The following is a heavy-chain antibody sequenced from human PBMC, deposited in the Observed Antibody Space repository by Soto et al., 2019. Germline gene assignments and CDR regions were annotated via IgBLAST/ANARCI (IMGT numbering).Heavy chain of an antibody. Sequence: QVQLVQSGAEVKRPGASVRVSCRASRYTFTSYDIYWVRQAPGQGLEWMGWIKTDSGDTDYAQNFQGRVTMTRDTSINTAYMELNNLVSDDTAFYYCARRSSTYLNEIIYDPWGQGTLVTVSS. D-gene: IGHD3-10*01. CDR3: ARRSSTYLNEIIYDP. CDR2: IKTDSGDT. V-gene: IGHV1-2*02. CDR1: RYTFTSYD. J-gene: IGHJ5*02.